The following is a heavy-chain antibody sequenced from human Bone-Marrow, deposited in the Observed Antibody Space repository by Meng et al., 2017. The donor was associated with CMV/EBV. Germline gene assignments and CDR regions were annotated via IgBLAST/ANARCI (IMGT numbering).Heavy chain of an antibody. Sequence: SETLSLTCTVSGGAISTYYWSWIRQPPGKGLEWIGYIYHTGSTNYNPSLKSRVTISVDTSKNQFSLNLSSMTAADTAVYYCTGDTGTAAAPDYWGPGTLVTVSS. D-gene: IGHD6-25*01. CDR2: IYHTGST. CDR3: TGDTGTAAAPDY. J-gene: IGHJ4*02. V-gene: IGHV4-59*01. CDR1: GGAISTYY.